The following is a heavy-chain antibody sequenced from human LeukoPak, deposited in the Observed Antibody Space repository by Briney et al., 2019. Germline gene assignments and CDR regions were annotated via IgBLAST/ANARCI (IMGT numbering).Heavy chain of an antibody. D-gene: IGHD5-18*01. Sequence: GGSLRLPCAASGFTFSSYWMHWVRQAPGKGLVWVSRINSDGSSTSYADSVKGRFTISRDNAKNTLYLQMNSLRAEDTAVYYCAREVLDTAMVTIDYWGQGTLVTVSS. CDR2: INSDGSST. CDR1: GFTFSSYW. CDR3: AREVLDTAMVTIDY. J-gene: IGHJ4*02. V-gene: IGHV3-74*01.